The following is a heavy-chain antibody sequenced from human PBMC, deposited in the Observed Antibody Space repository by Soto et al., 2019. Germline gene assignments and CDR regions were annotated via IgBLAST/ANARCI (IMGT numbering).Heavy chain of an antibody. CDR2: VDVRGST. V-gene: IGHV4-59*08. CDR1: GGSITNHC. J-gene: IGHJ6*02. CDR3: ERLAGYCSTNGCHGDYAMDV. Sequence: PSETLSLTCTVSGGSITNHCWSWIRQPPGKGLEWIGYVDVRGSTNYSPSLKSRVTMSVATSGNRFSLSLNSVTAADTAVYYCERLAGYCSTNGCHGDYAMDVWGQGTTVTVS. D-gene: IGHD2-2*01.